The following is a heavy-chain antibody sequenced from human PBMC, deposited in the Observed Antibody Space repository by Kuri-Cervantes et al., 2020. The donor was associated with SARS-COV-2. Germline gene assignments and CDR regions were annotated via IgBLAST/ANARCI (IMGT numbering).Heavy chain of an antibody. Sequence: GSLRLSCSVSDASISSSNYYWGWIRQSPDKGLEWIGSGTPTGTSYSNPSLNSRPTMSIETSKNQFFLTLNSATAADSAVDFCARHRVTGGLFYHFDFWGQGIQVTVSS. J-gene: IGHJ4*02. D-gene: IGHD3-16*01. CDR3: ARHRVTGGLFYHFDF. V-gene: IGHV4-39*01. CDR1: DASISSSNYY. CDR2: GTPTGTS.